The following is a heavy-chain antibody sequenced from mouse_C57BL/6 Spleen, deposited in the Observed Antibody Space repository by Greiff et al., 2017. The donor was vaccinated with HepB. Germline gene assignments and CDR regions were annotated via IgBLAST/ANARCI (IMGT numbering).Heavy chain of an antibody. CDR1: GFTFSSYG. D-gene: IGHD1-2*01. CDR3: ASTNGPFDY. J-gene: IGHJ2*01. CDR2: ISSGGSYT. V-gene: IGHV5-6*01. Sequence: EVMLVESGGDLVKPGGSLKLSCAASGFTFSSYGMSWVRQTPDKRLEWVATISSGGSYTYYPDSVKGRFTISRDNAKNTLYLQMSSLKSEDTAMYYCASTNGPFDYWGQGTTLTVSS.